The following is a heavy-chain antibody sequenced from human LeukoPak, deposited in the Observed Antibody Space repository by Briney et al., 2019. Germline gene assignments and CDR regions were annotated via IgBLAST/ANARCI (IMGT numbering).Heavy chain of an antibody. CDR3: ARVGGYSYGNYYFYY. CDR1: GYSISSGYY. CDR2: ISHSGST. Sequence: SETLSLTCAVSGYSISSGYYWGWIRQPPGKGLDWIGSISHSGSTYYNPSLRSRVTISIDTSKNQFSLRLNSVTATDTAVYYCARVGGYSYGNYYFYYWGQGTLVTVSS. J-gene: IGHJ4*02. V-gene: IGHV4-38-2*01. D-gene: IGHD5-18*01.